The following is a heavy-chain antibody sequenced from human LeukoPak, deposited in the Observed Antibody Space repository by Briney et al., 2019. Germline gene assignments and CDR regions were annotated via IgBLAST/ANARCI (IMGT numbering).Heavy chain of an antibody. Sequence: PSETLSLTCTVSSYSITFGYFWGWIRETPGKGLEWIASIYYSGSTYYNPSLKSRVTISVDTSKNQFSLRLNSVTAADTAVYYCARLRDDYNSVPDSWGQGTLVTVSS. CDR1: SYSITFGYF. CDR3: ARLRDDYNSVPDS. V-gene: IGHV4-38-2*02. CDR2: IYYSGST. J-gene: IGHJ4*02. D-gene: IGHD5-24*01.